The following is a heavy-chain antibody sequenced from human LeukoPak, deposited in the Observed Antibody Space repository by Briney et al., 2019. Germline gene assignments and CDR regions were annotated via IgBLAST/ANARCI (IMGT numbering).Heavy chain of an antibody. Sequence: GRSLRLSCAASGFTFSSYWMSWVCQAPGKGLEWVANINKDGGEKYYVDSVKGRFTISRDNAKNSLYLQMNSLRADDTAVYYCVKDSPPRYSGSPPAYWGQGTLVTVSS. CDR1: GFTFSSYW. V-gene: IGHV3-7*03. D-gene: IGHD1-26*01. CDR2: INKDGGEK. J-gene: IGHJ4*02. CDR3: VKDSPPRYSGSPPAY.